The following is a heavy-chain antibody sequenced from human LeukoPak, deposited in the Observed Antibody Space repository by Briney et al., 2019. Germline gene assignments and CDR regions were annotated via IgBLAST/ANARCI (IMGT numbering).Heavy chain of an antibody. V-gene: IGHV3-74*01. CDR2: INSDGSST. CDR1: GFTFSSYW. J-gene: IGHJ6*02. Sequence: GGSLRLSCAAFGFTFSSYWMHWVRQAPGKGLVWVSRINSDGSSTSYADSVEGRFTISRDNAKNTLYLQMNSLRAEDTAVYYCARGTAGYGSSSYYYYGMDVWGQGTTVTVSS. CDR3: ARGTAGYGSSSYYYYGMDV. D-gene: IGHD3-10*01.